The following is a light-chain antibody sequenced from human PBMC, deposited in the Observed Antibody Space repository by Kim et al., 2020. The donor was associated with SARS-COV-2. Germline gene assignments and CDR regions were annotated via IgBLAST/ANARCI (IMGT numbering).Light chain of an antibody. Sequence: ELTQPPSASGTPGQRVTISCSGSSSNIGSNYVYWYQQLPGTAPKLLIYTNNQRSSGVPDRFSGSKSGTSASLAISGLRSEDEADYYCAAWDDSLSGEVFGGGTQLTVL. V-gene: IGLV1-47*02. CDR1: SSNIGSNY. CDR2: TNN. CDR3: AAWDDSLSGEV. J-gene: IGLJ3*02.